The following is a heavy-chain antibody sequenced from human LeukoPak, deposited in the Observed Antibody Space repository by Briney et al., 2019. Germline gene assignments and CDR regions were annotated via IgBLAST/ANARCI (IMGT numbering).Heavy chain of an antibody. J-gene: IGHJ6*02. V-gene: IGHV3-30*04. CDR2: ISDDGSDK. CDR3: ARNREDTGYYFGTDV. Sequence: GRSLRLSCVASGFTFSNCAMHWVRQAPGKGLGWVAVISDDGSDKKYADSVKGRFTISRDNSKNTVYLQMNSLRAEDTAVYYCARNREDTGYYFGTDVWGQGTTVTVSS. D-gene: IGHD2-8*02. CDR1: GFTFSNCA.